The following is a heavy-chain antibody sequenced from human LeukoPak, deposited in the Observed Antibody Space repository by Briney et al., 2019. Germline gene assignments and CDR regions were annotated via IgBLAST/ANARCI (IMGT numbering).Heavy chain of an antibody. V-gene: IGHV3-48*01. J-gene: IGHJ4*02. CDR3: ARDFQAAAGPFTFDY. Sequence: GGSLRLSCAASGFTFSSYSMNWVRQAPGKGLEWVSYISSSSSTIYYADSVKSRFTISRDNAKNSLYLQMNSLRAEDTAVYYCARDFQAAAGPFTFDYWGQGTLVTVSS. CDR1: GFTFSSYS. D-gene: IGHD6-13*01. CDR2: ISSSSSTI.